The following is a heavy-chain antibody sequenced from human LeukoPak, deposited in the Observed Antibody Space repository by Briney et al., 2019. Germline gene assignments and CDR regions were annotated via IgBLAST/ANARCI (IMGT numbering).Heavy chain of an antibody. CDR1: GFTFSTYG. V-gene: IGHV3-23*01. J-gene: IGHJ5*02. Sequence: PGGSLRLSCAASGFTFSTYGMRWVRQAPGKGLEWVSAISHSGGSTYYADSVKGRFTISRDNSKNTLYLQMNSLRAEDTAVYYCAKDRVRFGENHWGQGTLVTVSS. D-gene: IGHD3-16*01. CDR3: AKDRVRFGENH. CDR2: ISHSGGST.